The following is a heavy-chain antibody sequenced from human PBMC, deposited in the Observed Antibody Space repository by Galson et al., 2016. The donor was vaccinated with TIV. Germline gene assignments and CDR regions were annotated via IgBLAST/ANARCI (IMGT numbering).Heavy chain of an antibody. Sequence: FLRLSCAASDFTFNSYVMHWVRQAPGKGLEYVSGINTNGQTTYYSNSVRGRFTISRDNSKNTIYLQMGSLSAEDMGVYYCAREGLARKTWLDYWGQGALVTVSS. J-gene: IGHJ4*02. D-gene: IGHD3/OR15-3a*01. CDR2: INTNGQTT. CDR1: DFTFNSYV. CDR3: AREGLARKTWLDY. V-gene: IGHV3-64*01.